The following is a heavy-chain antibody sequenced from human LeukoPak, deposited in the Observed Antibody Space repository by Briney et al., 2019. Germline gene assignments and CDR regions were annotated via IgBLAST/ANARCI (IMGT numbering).Heavy chain of an antibody. J-gene: IGHJ6*03. CDR1: GGSFSGYY. CDR3: VRSVKLVLITYHHYYMDV. D-gene: IGHD4/OR15-4a*01. V-gene: IGHV4-34*01. CDR2: INHSGRT. Sequence: SETLSLTCAVYGGSFSGYYWTWIRQSPGKGLEWIGDINHSGRTNYNPSLKSRVTISADTSKNQVSLKMTSMTAADTAVYYCVRSVKLVLITYHHYYMDVWGKGTTVTVSS.